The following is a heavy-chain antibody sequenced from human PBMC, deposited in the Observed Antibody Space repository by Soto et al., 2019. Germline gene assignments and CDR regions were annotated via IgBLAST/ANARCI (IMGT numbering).Heavy chain of an antibody. CDR2: INPNSGDT. Sequence: ASVKVSCKASGYTFTGYYMHWVRQAPGQGLEWMGWINPNSGDTNHAQKFQGRVTMTRDTSISTAYMEMSRLRSDDTAVYYCARDRGGGYYGMDVWGQGTTVTVPS. CDR1: GYTFTGYY. CDR3: ARDRGGGYYGMDV. D-gene: IGHD3-16*01. V-gene: IGHV1-2*02. J-gene: IGHJ6*02.